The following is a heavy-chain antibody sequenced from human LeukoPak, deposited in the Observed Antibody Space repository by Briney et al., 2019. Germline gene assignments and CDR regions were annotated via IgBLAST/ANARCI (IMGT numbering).Heavy chain of an antibody. CDR3: ARGVDCSSTSCYPYYYYYYMDV. D-gene: IGHD2-2*01. CDR1: GSSMNLYS. CDR2: MYYSGST. Sequence: SETLSLTCSVSGSSMNLYSWNWIRQSPGKGLEWIAYMYYSGSTNYNPSLKSRVTISVDTSKNQFSLKLSSVTAADTAVYYCARGVDCSSTSCYPYYYYYYMDVWGKGTTVTVSS. V-gene: IGHV4-59*01. J-gene: IGHJ6*03.